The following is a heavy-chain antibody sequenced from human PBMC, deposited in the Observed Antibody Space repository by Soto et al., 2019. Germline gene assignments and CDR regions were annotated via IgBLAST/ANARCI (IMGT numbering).Heavy chain of an antibody. CDR2: IIPIFGTA. CDR1: GGTFSSYA. D-gene: IGHD2-15*01. Sequence: QVQLVQSGAEVKKPGSSVKVSCKASGGTFSSYAISWVRQAPGQGLAWMGGIIPIFGTANYAQKFQGRVTITADKSTSTAYMELSSLRSDDTAVYYCARETVCSGGSCYSGGGFDYWGQGTLVTVSS. CDR3: ARETVCSGGSCYSGGGFDY. J-gene: IGHJ4*02. V-gene: IGHV1-69*06.